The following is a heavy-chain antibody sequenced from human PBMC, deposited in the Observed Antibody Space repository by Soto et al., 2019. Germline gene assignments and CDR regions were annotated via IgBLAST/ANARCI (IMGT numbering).Heavy chain of an antibody. D-gene: IGHD2-2*01. V-gene: IGHV4-30-4*01. CDR2: IYYTGKT. Sequence: SETLSLTCSVSGDYIHVGGYYWTWIRQRPGKGLEWMGYIYYTGKTYYNPSLESRLTMSVDGSKNQFSLRLTSVTAADTAVYFCGRDLTSNANCIDPWGQGTLVTVSS. CDR3: GRDLTSNANCIDP. J-gene: IGHJ5*02. CDR1: GDYIHVGGYY.